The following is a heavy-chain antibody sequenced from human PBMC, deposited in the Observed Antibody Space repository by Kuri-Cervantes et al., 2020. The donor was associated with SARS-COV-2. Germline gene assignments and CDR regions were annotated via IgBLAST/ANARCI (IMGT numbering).Heavy chain of an antibody. V-gene: IGHV4-30-4*01. CDR3: ARDRLGLLWFGEPKRYGMDV. Sequence: LRLSCTVSGGSISSGDYYWSWIRQSPGKGLEWIGYIYYSGSTYYNPSLKSRVTISVDTSKSQFSLKLSSVTAADTAVYYCARDRLGLLWFGEPKRYGMDVWGQGTTVTVSS. CDR1: GGSISSGDYY. J-gene: IGHJ6*02. D-gene: IGHD3-10*01. CDR2: IYYSGST.